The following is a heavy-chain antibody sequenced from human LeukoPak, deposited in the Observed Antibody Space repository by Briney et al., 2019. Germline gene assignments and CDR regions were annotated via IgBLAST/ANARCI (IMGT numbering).Heavy chain of an antibody. CDR1: GGTFSSYA. CDR3: ARDAGAYSSANYFDY. D-gene: IGHD5-18*01. Sequence: SVKVSCKASGGTFSSYAISWVRQAPGQGLEWMGGIIPIFGTANYAQKFQGRVTITTDESTSTAYMELSSLRSEDTAVYYCARDAGAYSSANYFDYWGQGTLVTVSS. J-gene: IGHJ4*02. CDR2: IIPIFGTA. V-gene: IGHV1-69*05.